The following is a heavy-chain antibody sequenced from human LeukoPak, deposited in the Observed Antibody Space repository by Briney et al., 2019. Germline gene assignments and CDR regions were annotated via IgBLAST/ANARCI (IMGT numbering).Heavy chain of an antibody. CDR2: ISSSSSYI. V-gene: IGHV3-21*01. D-gene: IGHD2-2*01. Sequence: GGSLRLSCAASGFTFSSYSMNWVRQAPGKGLEWVPSISSSSSYIYYADSVKGRFTISRDNAKNSLYLQMNSLRAEDTAVYYCARGRCSSTSCYLYYFGYWGQGTLVTVSS. CDR3: ARGRCSSTSCYLYYFGY. J-gene: IGHJ4*02. CDR1: GFTFSSYS.